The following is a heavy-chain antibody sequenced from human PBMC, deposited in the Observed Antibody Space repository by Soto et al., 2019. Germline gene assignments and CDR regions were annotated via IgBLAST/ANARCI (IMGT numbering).Heavy chain of an antibody. CDR3: AKDTKGGSGYGGWIDP. J-gene: IGHJ5*02. V-gene: IGHV3-23*01. CDR1: GFTFNNYA. Sequence: EVQLLESGGGLVQPGGSLRLSCAVSGFTFNNYAMSWVRQAPGKGLEWVSGISGSGGSTFYADSVKGRFTISRDDSKNTLYLQMNSLRAEDTALYYCAKDTKGGSGYGGWIDPWGQGTLVTVSS. D-gene: IGHD3-3*01. CDR2: ISGSGGST.